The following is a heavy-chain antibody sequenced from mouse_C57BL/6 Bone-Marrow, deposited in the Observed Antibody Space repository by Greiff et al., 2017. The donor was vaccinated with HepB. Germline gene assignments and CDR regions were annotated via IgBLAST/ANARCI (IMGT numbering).Heavy chain of an antibody. J-gene: IGHJ3*01. Sequence: QVQLQQPGAELVKPGASVKMSCKASGYTFTSYWITWVKQRPGQGLEWIGDIYPGSGSTNYNEKFKSKATLTVYTSSSTAYMQLSSLTSEDSAVYYCARSGPFAYWGQGTLVTVSA. D-gene: IGHD3-2*02. CDR2: IYPGSGST. CDR3: ARSGPFAY. V-gene: IGHV1-55*01. CDR1: GYTFTSYW.